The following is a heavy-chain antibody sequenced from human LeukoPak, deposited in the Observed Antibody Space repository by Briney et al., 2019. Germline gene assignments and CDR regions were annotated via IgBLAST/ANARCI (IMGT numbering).Heavy chain of an antibody. D-gene: IGHD2-2*01. CDR1: GYTFTSYD. Sequence: ASVKVSCKASGYTFTSYDINWVRQATGQGLEWMGWMNPNSGNAGYAQKFQGRVTMTRNTSISTAYMELSSLRSEDTAVYYCARGIYCSSTSCYGGEWGQGTLVTVSP. V-gene: IGHV1-8*01. CDR3: ARGIYCSSTSCYGGE. J-gene: IGHJ4*02. CDR2: MNPNSGNA.